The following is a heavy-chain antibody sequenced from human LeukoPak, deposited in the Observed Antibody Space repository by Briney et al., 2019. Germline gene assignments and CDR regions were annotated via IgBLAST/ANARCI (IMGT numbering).Heavy chain of an antibody. J-gene: IGHJ4*02. CDR1: GGSISSSNW. Sequence: SETLSLTCAASGGSISSSNWWSWVRQPPGKGLEWIGEIYHSGSTNYNPSLKSRVTISVDKSKNQFSLKLSSVTAADTAVYYCARVLSSGWYGGYFDYWGQGTLVTVSS. D-gene: IGHD6-19*01. CDR3: ARVLSSGWYGGYFDY. V-gene: IGHV4-4*02. CDR2: IYHSGST.